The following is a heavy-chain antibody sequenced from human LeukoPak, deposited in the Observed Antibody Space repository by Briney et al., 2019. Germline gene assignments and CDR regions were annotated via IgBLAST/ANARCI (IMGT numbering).Heavy chain of an antibody. J-gene: IGHJ6*03. CDR1: GGSISSYY. CDR3: ARRYSGYDWGDDYYYYMDV. Sequence: SETLSLTCTVSGGSISSYYWSWIRQPPGKGLEWIGYIYYSGSTNYNPSLKGRVTISVDTSKNQFSLKLSSVTAADTAVYYCARRYSGYDWGDDYYYYMDVWGKGTTVTVSS. CDR2: IYYSGST. V-gene: IGHV4-59*01. D-gene: IGHD5-12*01.